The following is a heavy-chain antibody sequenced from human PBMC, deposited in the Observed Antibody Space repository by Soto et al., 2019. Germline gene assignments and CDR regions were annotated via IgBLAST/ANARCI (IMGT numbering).Heavy chain of an antibody. J-gene: IGHJ4*02. CDR1: GGSISSGGYY. CDR2: IYPSGST. CDR3: ARVGGGYCSGGSCSFHWPCDY. Sequence: QVQLQESGPGLVKPSQTLSLTCTVSGGSISSGGYYWSWIRQHPGKGLEWIGNIYPSGSTDYNTSLKSRLTISEDTSKNQFSLKLISVTAADMAVYFCARVGGGYCSGGSCSFHWPCDYWGQGTLVTVSS. V-gene: IGHV4-31*03. D-gene: IGHD2-15*01.